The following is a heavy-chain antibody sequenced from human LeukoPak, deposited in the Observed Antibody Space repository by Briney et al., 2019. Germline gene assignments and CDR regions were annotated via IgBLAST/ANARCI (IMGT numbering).Heavy chain of an antibody. Sequence: SETLSLTCAVSGGSISSSNWWSWVRQPPGKGLEWIGEIYHSGSTNYNPSLKSRVTISVDTSKNQFSLKLSSVTAADTAVYYCARLTYYDFWSGYLGPDYWGQGTLVTVSS. D-gene: IGHD3-3*01. V-gene: IGHV4-4*02. CDR3: ARLTYYDFWSGYLGPDY. J-gene: IGHJ4*02. CDR1: GGSISSSNW. CDR2: IYHSGST.